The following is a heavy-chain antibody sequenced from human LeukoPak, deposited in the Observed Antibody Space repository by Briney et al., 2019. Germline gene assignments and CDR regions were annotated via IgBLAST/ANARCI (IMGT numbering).Heavy chain of an antibody. V-gene: IGHV4-59*01. D-gene: IGHD3-16*02. CDR1: GGSISSYY. Sequence: PSETLSLTCTVSGGSISSYYWSWIRQPPGKGLEWIGYIPYSGSTNYNPSLKSRVTISVDTSKNQFSLKLNSVTAADTAVYYCARYIWGSYPTFEDYWGQGSLVTVSS. CDR3: ARYIWGSYPTFEDY. J-gene: IGHJ4*02. CDR2: IPYSGST.